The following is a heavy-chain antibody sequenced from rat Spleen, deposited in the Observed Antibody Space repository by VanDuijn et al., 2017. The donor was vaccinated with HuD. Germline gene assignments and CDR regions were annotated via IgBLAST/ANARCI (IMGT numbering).Heavy chain of an antibody. J-gene: IGHJ4*01. CDR1: GLSFSNYD. V-gene: IGHV5S11*01. CDR2: ISSGAGNT. D-gene: IGHD4-5*01. CDR3: VRHGRGKISYYYVLDA. Sequence: EVQLMETGGGLVQPGRSMKLSCAASGLSFSNYDMAWVRQAPTKGLEWVASISSGAGNTYYRDSVRDRFTISRDNAKSTLYLQMDSLKSEETATYYCVRHGRGKISYYYVLDAWGQGASVTVSS.